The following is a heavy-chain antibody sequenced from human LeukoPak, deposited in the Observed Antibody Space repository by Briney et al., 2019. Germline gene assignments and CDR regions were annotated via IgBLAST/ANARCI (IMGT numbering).Heavy chain of an antibody. D-gene: IGHD1-26*01. V-gene: IGHV3-15*01. CDR2: IKSKTAGGTI. CDR1: GFTFSKYW. J-gene: IGHJ4*02. CDR3: TTGESMVGSTIHIRWAD. Sequence: GGSLRLSCRASGFTFSKYWMTWVRQSPGKGLEWVGRIKSKTAGGTIDYAAPVKGRFTISRDDSKNTLYLQMNSLKTEDTAVYYCTTGESMVGSTIHIRWADWGQGTLVTVSS.